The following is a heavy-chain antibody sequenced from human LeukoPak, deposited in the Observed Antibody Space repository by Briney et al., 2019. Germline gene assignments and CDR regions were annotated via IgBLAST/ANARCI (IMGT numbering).Heavy chain of an antibody. V-gene: IGHV1-18*01. Sequence: ASVKVSCKASGYTFTSYDINWVRQAPGQGLEWMGWINTYNGNTNYAQKLQGRVTMTTDTSTTTAYMELRSLRSDDTAVYYCARGYFDFPLDYWGQGTLVPVSS. D-gene: IGHD3-9*01. J-gene: IGHJ4*02. CDR1: GYTFTSYD. CDR2: INTYNGNT. CDR3: ARGYFDFPLDY.